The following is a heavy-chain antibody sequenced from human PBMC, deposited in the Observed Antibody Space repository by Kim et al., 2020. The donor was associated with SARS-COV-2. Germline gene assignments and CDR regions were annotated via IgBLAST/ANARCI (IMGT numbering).Heavy chain of an antibody. Sequence: SETLSLTCTVSGGSISSYYWSWIRQPPGKGLEWIGYIYYSGSTNYNPSLKSRVTISVDTSKNQFSLKLSSVTAADTAVYYCARGSGYYTSAYGMDVWGQGTTVTVSS. V-gene: IGHV4-59*01. CDR1: GGSISSYY. CDR2: IYYSGST. CDR3: ARGSGYYTSAYGMDV. J-gene: IGHJ6*02. D-gene: IGHD3-3*01.